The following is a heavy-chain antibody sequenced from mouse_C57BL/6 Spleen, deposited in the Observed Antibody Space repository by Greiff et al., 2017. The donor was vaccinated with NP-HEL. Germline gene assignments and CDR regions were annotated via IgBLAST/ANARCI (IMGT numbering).Heavy chain of an antibody. CDR3: ASYDYGGRAWFAY. Sequence: QVQLKQPGAELVMPGASVKLSCKASGYTFTSYWMHWVKQRPGQGLEWIGEIDPSDSYTNYNQKFKGKSTLTVDKSSSTAYMQLSSLTSEDSAVYYCASYDYGGRAWFAYWGQGTLVTVSA. CDR2: IDPSDSYT. V-gene: IGHV1-69*01. J-gene: IGHJ3*01. D-gene: IGHD2-4*01. CDR1: GYTFTSYW.